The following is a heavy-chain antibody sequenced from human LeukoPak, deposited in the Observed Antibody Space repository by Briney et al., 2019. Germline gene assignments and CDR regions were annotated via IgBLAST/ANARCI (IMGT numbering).Heavy chain of an antibody. D-gene: IGHD6-25*01. CDR2: IYYSGST. CDR1: GGSISSYY. V-gene: IGHV4-59*01. J-gene: IGHJ3*02. Sequence: PSETLSLTCTVSGGSISSYYWSWIRQPPGKGLEWIGYIYYSGSTNYNRSLKSRVTISVDTSKNQFSLKLSSVTAADTAVYYCARDQRVGDAFDIWGQGTMVTVSS. CDR3: ARDQRVGDAFDI.